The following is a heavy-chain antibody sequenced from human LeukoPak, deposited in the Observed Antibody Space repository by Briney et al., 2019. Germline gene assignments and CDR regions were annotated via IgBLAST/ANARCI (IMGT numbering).Heavy chain of an antibody. V-gene: IGHV1-18*01. J-gene: IGHJ6*02. CDR3: ARFYYDSSGYWHNYYYYYGMDV. Sequence: ASVRVSCKASGYTFTSYGISWVRQAPGQGLEWMGWISAYNGNTNYAQKLQGRVTMTTDTSTSTAYMELSSLRSEDTAVYYCARFYYDSSGYWHNYYYYYGMDVWGQGTTVTVSS. CDR2: ISAYNGNT. D-gene: IGHD3-22*01. CDR1: GYTFTSYG.